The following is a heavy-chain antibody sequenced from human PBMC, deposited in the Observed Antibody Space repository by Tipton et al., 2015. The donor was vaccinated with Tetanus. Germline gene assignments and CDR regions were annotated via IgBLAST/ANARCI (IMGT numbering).Heavy chain of an antibody. D-gene: IGHD3-10*01. CDR1: GFTFSSYA. Sequence: SLRLSCAASGFTFSSYAMSWVRQAPGKGLEWVSAISGSGGSTYYADSVKGRFTISRDNSKNTLYLQMNSLRAEDTAVYYCAKGLGFGENKGDNDAFDIWGQGTMVTVSS. CDR3: AKGLGFGENKGDNDAFDI. J-gene: IGHJ3*02. CDR2: ISGSGGST. V-gene: IGHV3-23*01.